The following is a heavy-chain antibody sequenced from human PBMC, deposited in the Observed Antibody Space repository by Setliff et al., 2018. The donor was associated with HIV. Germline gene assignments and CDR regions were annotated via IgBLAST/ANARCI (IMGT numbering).Heavy chain of an antibody. V-gene: IGHV4-34*01. CDR3: ARLDYSNYYSYYIDV. J-gene: IGHJ6*03. CDR1: GGSFSGYY. D-gene: IGHD4-4*01. CDR2: INHSGST. Sequence: SETLSLTCDVYGGSFSGYYWSWIRQPPGKGLEWIGEINHSGSTNYKPSLKSRATISVDTSENHFSLRLSSVTAADTAVYYCARLDYSNYYSYYIDVWGEGTMVTVSS.